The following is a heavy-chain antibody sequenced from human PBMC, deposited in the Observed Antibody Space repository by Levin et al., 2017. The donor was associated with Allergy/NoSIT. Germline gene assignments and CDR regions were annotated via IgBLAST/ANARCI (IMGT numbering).Heavy chain of an antibody. D-gene: IGHD3-16*01. CDR1: GGTFSSYV. CDR2: IISVFGAA. V-gene: IGHV1-69*13. CDR3: ARAVGEGALDI. Sequence: RASVKVSCKASGGTFSSYVINWVRQAPGQGLEWMGGIISVFGAAKYVQKFQDRVTITADEATGTAYMELRSLRSEDTAIYYCARAVGEGALDIWGQGTVVTVSS. J-gene: IGHJ3*02.